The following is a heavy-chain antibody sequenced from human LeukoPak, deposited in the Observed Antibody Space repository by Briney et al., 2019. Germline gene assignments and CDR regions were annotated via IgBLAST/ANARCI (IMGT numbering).Heavy chain of an antibody. J-gene: IGHJ3*02. CDR2: ISSSSSYI. Sequence: GSLRLSXAXSGFTFSSYSMSWVRQAPGKGLEWVSSISSSSSYIYYADSVKGRFTISRDNAKNSLYLQMNSLRAEDTAVYYCARDRLRTAFDIWGQGTMVTVSS. D-gene: IGHD4-17*01. V-gene: IGHV3-21*01. CDR3: ARDRLRTAFDI. CDR1: GFTFSSYS.